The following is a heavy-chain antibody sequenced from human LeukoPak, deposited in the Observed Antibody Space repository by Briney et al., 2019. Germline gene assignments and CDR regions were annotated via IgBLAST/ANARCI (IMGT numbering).Heavy chain of an antibody. Sequence: PSETLSLTCTVSGGSISGSYWSWIRQPPGKGLEWIAYMYNSGSTNYNPSLKSRVTISVDTSKNQFSLKLSSVTAADTAVYYCARDRFWSGYYTYYYYYYMDVWGKGTTVTVSS. V-gene: IGHV4-4*08. D-gene: IGHD3-3*01. J-gene: IGHJ6*03. CDR3: ARDRFWSGYYTYYYYYYMDV. CDR1: GGSISGSY. CDR2: MYNSGST.